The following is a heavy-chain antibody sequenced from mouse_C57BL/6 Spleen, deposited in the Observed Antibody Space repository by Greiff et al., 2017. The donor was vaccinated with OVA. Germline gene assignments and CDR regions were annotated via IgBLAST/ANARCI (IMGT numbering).Heavy chain of an antibody. V-gene: IGHV5-9-1*02. Sequence: EVKLVESGEGLVKPGGSLKLSCAASGFTFSSYAMSWVRQTPEKRLEWVAYISSGGDYIYYADTVKGRFTISRDNARNTLYLQMSSLKSEDTAMYYCTRAPVSYGTHGDYAMDYWGQGTSVTVSS. J-gene: IGHJ4*01. CDR2: ISSGGDYI. D-gene: IGHD2-1*01. CDR3: TRAPVSYGTHGDYAMDY. CDR1: GFTFSSYA.